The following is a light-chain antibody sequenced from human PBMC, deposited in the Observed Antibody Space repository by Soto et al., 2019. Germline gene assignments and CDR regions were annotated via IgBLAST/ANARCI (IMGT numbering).Light chain of an antibody. CDR2: EVN. CDR3: SSSLGSPIWV. V-gene: IGLV2-23*02. J-gene: IGLJ3*02. Sequence: QSALTQPASVSGSPGQSITISCTGTSSDVGSYNRVSWYQQHPDKAPTLMIYEVNKRPSGVSNRFSGSKSGNTASLTISGLQAEDEADYYCSSSLGSPIWVFGGGTKLTVL. CDR1: SSDVGSYNR.